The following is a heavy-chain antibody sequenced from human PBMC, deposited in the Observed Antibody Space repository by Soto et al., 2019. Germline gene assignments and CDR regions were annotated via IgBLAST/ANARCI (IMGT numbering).Heavy chain of an antibody. CDR1: GYTFTSYG. Sequence: QVQLVQSGAEVKKPGASVKVSCKASGYTFTSYGISWVRQAPGQGLEWMGWIGPYNGNTHYAQKVQGRVTMTTDTSTSTAYMELRSLRSDDTAVYYCARPVEMATISRSYLFYWGQGTLVTVSS. V-gene: IGHV1-18*01. CDR2: IGPYNGNT. J-gene: IGHJ4*02. CDR3: ARPVEMATISRSYLFY. D-gene: IGHD5-12*01.